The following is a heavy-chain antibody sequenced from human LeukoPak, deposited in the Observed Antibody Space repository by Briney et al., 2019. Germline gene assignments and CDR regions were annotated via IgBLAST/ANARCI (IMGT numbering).Heavy chain of an antibody. D-gene: IGHD6-19*01. V-gene: IGHV4-34*01. J-gene: IGHJ6*02. CDR2: INHSGST. Sequence: SETLSLTCAVYGGSFSGYYWSWIRQPPGKGLEWIGEINHSGSTNYNPSLKSRVTISVDTSKNQFSLKLSSVTAADTAVYYCARVARGSGWSHGSPYYGMDVWGQGTTVTVSS. CDR3: ARVARGSGWSHGSPYYGMDV. CDR1: GGSFSGYY.